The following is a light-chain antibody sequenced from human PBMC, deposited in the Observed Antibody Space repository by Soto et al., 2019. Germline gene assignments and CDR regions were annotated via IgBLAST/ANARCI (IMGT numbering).Light chain of an antibody. CDR1: QSVSRN. CDR3: QQYNNWPRP. CDR2: GAS. V-gene: IGKV3-15*01. J-gene: IGKJ1*01. Sequence: ETVEPQTPDTLCVSPEARATLSCRASQSVSRNLAWYQQKPGQAPRLLIYGASTRATGIPARVSGRGSGTEFTLTISSLQSEDFAIYYGQQYNNWPRPFGQGTKVDIK.